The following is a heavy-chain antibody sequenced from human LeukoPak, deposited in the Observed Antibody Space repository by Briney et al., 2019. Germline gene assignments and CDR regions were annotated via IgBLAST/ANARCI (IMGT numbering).Heavy chain of an antibody. CDR2: INHSGST. V-gene: IGHV4-39*07. CDR3: ARGERRITIFGVVMKHWFDP. D-gene: IGHD3-3*01. J-gene: IGHJ5*02. Sequence: PSETLSLTCTVSGGSISSSSYYWGWTRQPPGKGLEWIGEINHSGSTNYNPSLKSRVTISVDTSKNQFSLKLSSVTAADTAVYYCARGERRITIFGVVMKHWFDPWGQGTLVTVSS. CDR1: GGSISSSSYY.